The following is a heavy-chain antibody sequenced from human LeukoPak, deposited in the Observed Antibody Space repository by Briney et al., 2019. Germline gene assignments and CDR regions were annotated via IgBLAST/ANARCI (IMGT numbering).Heavy chain of an antibody. D-gene: IGHD2-21*01. V-gene: IGHV3-23*01. Sequence: PGGSLRLSCATSGFPFETNAMSWVRQAPGKGREGVATIGNSETFYADSVPGRFTIPRDNSKHTVNLQMNRLSVEDTAIYYCAKDWIRFNRVFDCFDSWGQGTLVTVSS. CDR1: GFPFETNA. CDR3: AKDWIRFNRVFDCFDS. CDR2: IGNSET. J-gene: IGHJ4*02.